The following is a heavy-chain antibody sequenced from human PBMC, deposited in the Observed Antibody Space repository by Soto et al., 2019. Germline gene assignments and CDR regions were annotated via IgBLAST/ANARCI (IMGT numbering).Heavy chain of an antibody. J-gene: IGHJ6*02. D-gene: IGHD2-15*01. V-gene: IGHV1-3*01. Sequence: QVPLLQSGAEVQKPGASVKDSCKASGYTFSNYALHWVRQAPGQRLEWMGWINAANGNTKYSRKFQGRVTITRDTSATTAYMELSSLRYEDTAVYYCGRSVVGATGEILDNAMDVWGQGTTVTVSS. CDR2: INAANGNT. CDR1: GYTFSNYA. CDR3: GRSVVGATGEILDNAMDV.